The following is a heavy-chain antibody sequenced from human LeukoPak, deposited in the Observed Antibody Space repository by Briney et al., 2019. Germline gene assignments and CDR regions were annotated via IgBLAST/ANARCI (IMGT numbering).Heavy chain of an antibody. D-gene: IGHD3-22*01. CDR1: EFTFSSYA. V-gene: IGHV3-23*01. J-gene: IGHJ3*02. CDR3: AKDMAPRIVVVTGDAFDI. CDR2: ISGTGGNT. Sequence: GGSLRLSCAASEFTFSSYAMSWVRQAPGKGLEWVSFISGTGGNTYYADSVKGRFTISRDNSKNTLYLQMNSLRAEDTAVYYCAKDMAPRIVVVTGDAFDIWGQGTMVTVSS.